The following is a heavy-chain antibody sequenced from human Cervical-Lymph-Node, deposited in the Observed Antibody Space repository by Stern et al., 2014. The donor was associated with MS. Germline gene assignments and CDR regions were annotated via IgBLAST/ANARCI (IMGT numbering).Heavy chain of an antibody. D-gene: IGHD2-2*01. V-gene: IGHV4-39*01. CDR1: GGSISSSSYY. Sequence: QVQLQESGPGLVKPSETLSLTCTVSGGSISSSSYYWGWIRQPPGKGLEWIGSIYYSGSTYYNPSLKSRVTISVDTSKNQFSLKLSSVTAADTAVYYCARQGRYCSSTSCAIPFDYWGQGTLVTVSS. J-gene: IGHJ4*02. CDR2: IYYSGST. CDR3: ARQGRYCSSTSCAIPFDY.